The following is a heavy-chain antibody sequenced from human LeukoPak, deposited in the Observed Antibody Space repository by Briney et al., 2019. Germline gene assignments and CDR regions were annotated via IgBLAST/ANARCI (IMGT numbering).Heavy chain of an antibody. D-gene: IGHD1-26*01. V-gene: IGHV3-30-3*02. CDR1: GFTFSSYA. CDR3: AKNGPRVGTTYFDY. CDR2: ISYDGSNK. Sequence: GRSLRLSCAASGFTFSSYAMHWVRQAPGKGLEWVAVISYDGSNKYYADSVKGRFTISRDNSKNTLYLQMNSLRTEDTAVYYCAKNGPRVGTTYFDYWGQGTLVTVSS. J-gene: IGHJ4*02.